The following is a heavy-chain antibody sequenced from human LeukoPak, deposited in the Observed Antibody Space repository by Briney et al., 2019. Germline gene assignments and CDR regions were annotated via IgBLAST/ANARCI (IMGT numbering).Heavy chain of an antibody. CDR1: GFTFSNYA. CDR3: ARGGGNFPFGY. D-gene: IGHD4-23*01. V-gene: IGHV3-30-3*01. Sequence: GESLRLSCAASGFTFSNYAILWVRQAPGKGLEWVAVISYDGSSKNFADSVKGRFTISRDNAKNTVYLQMNSLRAEDTAVYYCARGGGNFPFGYWGQGTLVTVSS. CDR2: ISYDGSSK. J-gene: IGHJ4*02.